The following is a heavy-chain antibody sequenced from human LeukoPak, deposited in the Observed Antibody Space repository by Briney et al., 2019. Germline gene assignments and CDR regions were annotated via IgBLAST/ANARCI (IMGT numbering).Heavy chain of an antibody. J-gene: IGHJ6*03. CDR3: ARAIGSSWYYYYYYYMDV. CDR2: ISAYNGNT. CDR1: GYTFTSYG. D-gene: IGHD6-13*01. V-gene: IGHV1-18*01. Sequence: ASVKVSCKASGYTFTSYGISWVRQAPGQGLEWMGWISAYNGNTNYAQKLQGRVTMTTVTSTSTAYMELRSLRSDDTAVYYCARAIGSSWYYYYYYYMDVWGKGTTVTISS.